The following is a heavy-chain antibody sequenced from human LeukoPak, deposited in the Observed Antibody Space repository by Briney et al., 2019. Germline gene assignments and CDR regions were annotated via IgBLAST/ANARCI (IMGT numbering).Heavy chain of an antibody. CDR1: GGSISSGDYY. CDR3: ARGNIAVAGLFDY. J-gene: IGHJ4*02. D-gene: IGHD6-19*01. V-gene: IGHV4-30-4*01. Sequence: SETLSLTCTVSGGSISSGDYYWSWIRQPPGKGLEWIGYIYYSGSTYYNPSLKSRVTISVDTSKNQFSLKLSSVTAADTAVYYCARGNIAVAGLFDYWGQGTLVTVSS. CDR2: IYYSGST.